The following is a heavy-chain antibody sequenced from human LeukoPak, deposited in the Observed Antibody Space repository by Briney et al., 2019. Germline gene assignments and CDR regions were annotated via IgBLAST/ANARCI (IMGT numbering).Heavy chain of an antibody. CDR3: ARDVRGGYYYYMDV. Sequence: SETLSLTCTVSGGSISSHYWSWIRQPPGKGLEWIGYIYYSGSTNYNPSLKSRVTISVDTSKNQFSLKLRSVTAADTAVYYCARDVRGGYYYYMDVWGKGTTVTVSS. V-gene: IGHV4-59*11. J-gene: IGHJ6*03. CDR2: IYYSGST. CDR1: GGSISSHY.